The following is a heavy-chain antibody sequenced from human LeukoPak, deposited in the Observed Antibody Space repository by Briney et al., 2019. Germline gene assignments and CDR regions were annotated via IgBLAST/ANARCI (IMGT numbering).Heavy chain of an antibody. CDR1: GFTFSRLG. V-gene: IGHV3-30*02. CDR3: AKDLGEMATLFDY. Sequence: PGGSLRLSCATSGFTFSRLGMQWVRQAPGKGLEWVAVIHNDGTMGQYADSVKGRFTISRDNSKNTLYLQMNSLRAEDTAVYYCAKDLGEMATLFDYWGQGTLVTVSS. D-gene: IGHD5-24*01. CDR2: IHNDGTMG. J-gene: IGHJ4*02.